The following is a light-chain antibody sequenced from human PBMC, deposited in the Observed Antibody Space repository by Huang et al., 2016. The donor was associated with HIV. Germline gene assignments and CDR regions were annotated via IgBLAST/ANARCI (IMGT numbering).Light chain of an antibody. CDR3: QQYNNWPFT. J-gene: IGKJ3*01. CDR1: QSISSK. V-gene: IGKV3-15*01. CDR2: GAA. Sequence: ERVMTQSPVTLSVSPGERATFSCRASQSISSKLAWYQQKPGQAPRRIIYGAATRATGIPARFSGSGSGTEFTLTISSLQSEDFAVYYCQQYNNWPFTFGPGTRVDIK.